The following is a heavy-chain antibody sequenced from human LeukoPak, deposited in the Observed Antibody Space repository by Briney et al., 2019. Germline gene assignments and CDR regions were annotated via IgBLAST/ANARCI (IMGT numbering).Heavy chain of an antibody. Sequence: SVKVSCKASGGTFSSYAISWVRQAPGQGLEWMGGIIPIFGTANYAQKFQGRVTITADESTSTAYMELSSLRSEDTAVYYCARGGYSSSTSCFSWFDPWGQGTLVTVSS. J-gene: IGHJ5*02. CDR3: ARGGYSSSTSCFSWFDP. D-gene: IGHD2-2*01. V-gene: IGHV1-69*13. CDR1: GGTFSSYA. CDR2: IIPIFGTA.